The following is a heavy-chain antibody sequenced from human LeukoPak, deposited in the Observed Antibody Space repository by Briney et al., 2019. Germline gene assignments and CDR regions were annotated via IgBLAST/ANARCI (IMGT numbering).Heavy chain of an antibody. D-gene: IGHD3-9*01. Sequence: PSETLSLTCTVSGGSISSSSYYWGGIRQPPGKGLEWIGSIYYSGSTYYNPSLKSRVTISVDTSKNQFSLKLSSVTAADTAVYYCARDVYDILTGYYSSKFDPWGQGTLVTVSS. CDR2: IYYSGST. CDR1: GGSISSSSYY. J-gene: IGHJ5*02. CDR3: ARDVYDILTGYYSSKFDP. V-gene: IGHV4-39*07.